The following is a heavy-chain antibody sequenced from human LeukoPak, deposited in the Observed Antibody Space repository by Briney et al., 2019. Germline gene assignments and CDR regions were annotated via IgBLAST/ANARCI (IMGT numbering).Heavy chain of an antibody. CDR3: ASDPGGFDWDY. D-gene: IGHD3-9*01. Sequence: GASVKVSCKASGYTFTSYYMHLVRQAPGQGLEWMGIINPSGGSTSYAQKFQGRVTMTRDTSTSTVYMELSSLRSEDTAVYYCASDPGGFDWDYWGQGTLVTVSS. CDR1: GYTFTSYY. J-gene: IGHJ4*02. V-gene: IGHV1-46*01. CDR2: INPSGGST.